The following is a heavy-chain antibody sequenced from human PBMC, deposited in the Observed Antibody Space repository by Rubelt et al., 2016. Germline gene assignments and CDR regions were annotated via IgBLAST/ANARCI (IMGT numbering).Heavy chain of an antibody. Sequence: QVQLVQSGAEVKKPGASVKVSSKASGYTFTGYYMHWVRQAPGQGLAWMGWINPNSGCTNYAQKFQGRVTMTRDTSISTDYMELSRLRSDDTAVYYCARFAIGGHSSGYLFDYWGQGTLVTVSS. V-gene: IGHV1-2*02. J-gene: IGHJ4*02. CDR2: INPNSGCT. CDR3: ARFAIGGHSSGYLFDY. D-gene: IGHD3-22*01. CDR1: GYTFTGYY.